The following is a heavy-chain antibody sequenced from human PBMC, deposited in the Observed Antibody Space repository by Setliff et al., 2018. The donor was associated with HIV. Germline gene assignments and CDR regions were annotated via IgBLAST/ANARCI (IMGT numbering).Heavy chain of an antibody. CDR1: GGIFSDSA. J-gene: IGHJ6*03. CDR3: AKEVATTYYYRYMDV. Sequence: SVKVSCKASGGIFSDSAINWVRQAPGQGLEWMGRIIPVFGTANYAPKFPDRVTITADKSTSTAYLELSSLRSDDTAVYYCAKEVATTYYYRYMDVWGTG. D-gene: IGHD5-12*01. CDR2: IIPVFGTA. V-gene: IGHV1-69*06.